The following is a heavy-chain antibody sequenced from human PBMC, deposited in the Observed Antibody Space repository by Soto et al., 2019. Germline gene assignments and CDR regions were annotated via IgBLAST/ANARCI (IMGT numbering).Heavy chain of an antibody. CDR3: ARAVGDYDAFYGMDV. J-gene: IGHJ6*02. D-gene: IGHD4-17*01. V-gene: IGHV1-69*13. CDR2: IIPIFGTA. CDR1: GGTFISYA. Sequence: SVKVSFKASGGTFISYAISWVRQAPGQGLEWMGGIIPIFGTANYAQKFQGRVTITADESTSTAYMELSSLRSEDTAVYYCARAVGDYDAFYGMDVWGQGTTVTVSS.